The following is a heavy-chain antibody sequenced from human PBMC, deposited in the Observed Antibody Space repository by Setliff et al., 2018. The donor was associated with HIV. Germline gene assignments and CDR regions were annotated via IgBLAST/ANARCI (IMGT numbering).Heavy chain of an antibody. CDR3: ARRSGWSLDY. V-gene: IGHV4-4*08. CDR1: GGSFSDYY. J-gene: IGHJ4*02. CDR2: IYTNGGT. D-gene: IGHD6-19*01. Sequence: PSETLSLTCAVYGGSFSDYYWSWIRQPPGKGLEYIGYIYTNGGTNYNPSLKSRVTISVDTSKNQFSLKLSSVTAADTAVYYCARRSGWSLDYWGQGTLVTVSS.